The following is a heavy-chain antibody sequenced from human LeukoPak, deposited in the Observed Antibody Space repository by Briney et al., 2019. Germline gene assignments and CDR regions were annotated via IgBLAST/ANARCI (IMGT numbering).Heavy chain of an antibody. J-gene: IGHJ4*02. CDR2: ISDSGDTT. V-gene: IGHV3-23*01. CDR3: AKGGLYTREALDY. CDR1: GFAFSSQA. D-gene: IGHD6-13*01. Sequence: GGSLRLSCAASGFAFSSQAMGWVRQAPGKGLEWVSVISDSGDTTYYADSVKGRFTISRDNSKNTLSLQMNSLRAEDTAVYYCAKGGLYTREALDYWGQGTLVTVSS.